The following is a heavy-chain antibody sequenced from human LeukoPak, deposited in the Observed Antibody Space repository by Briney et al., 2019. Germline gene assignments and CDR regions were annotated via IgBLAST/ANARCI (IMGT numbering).Heavy chain of an antibody. J-gene: IGHJ1*01. CDR2: IHYSGTT. D-gene: IGHD2-21*01. Sequence: SETLSLTCSVSGGSINNYYWSWILRSPGQGLEWIGYIHYSGTTNYNPSFKGRLTISVDTSRDQFSLKLNSVTAADTAIYYCPGVRRYQGVTNYSPHYLKGGGQGTLVPVPS. V-gene: IGHV4-59*01. CDR1: GGSINNYY. CDR3: PGVRRYQGVTNYSPHYLKG.